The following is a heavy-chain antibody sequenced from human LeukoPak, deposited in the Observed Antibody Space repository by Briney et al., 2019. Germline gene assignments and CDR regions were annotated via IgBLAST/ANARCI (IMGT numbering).Heavy chain of an antibody. Sequence: GGSLRLSCAASGFTFDDYTMHWVRQAPGKGLEWVSGINWNGGSTGYADSVKGRFTISRDNAKNSLYLQMNSLRAEDTALYYCARDLLGYKDDVSYYYMDVWGKGTTVTVSS. J-gene: IGHJ6*03. CDR2: INWNGGST. CDR1: GFTFDDYT. CDR3: ARDLLGYKDDVSYYYMDV. D-gene: IGHD3-16*01. V-gene: IGHV3-20*04.